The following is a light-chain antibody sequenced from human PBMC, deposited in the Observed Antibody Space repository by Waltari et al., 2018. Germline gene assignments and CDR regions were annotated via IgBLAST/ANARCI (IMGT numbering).Light chain of an antibody. Sequence: DIVMTQSPEFLAVSLGERATINCKSSQSVLYNSNDKNYLAWYQQKPGQHPKLLIYWASTRQSGVPYRFSGSGSGTDFTLTINSLQAEDVAVYYCQQYDSRRTFGRGTRVEIK. V-gene: IGKV4-1*01. J-gene: IGKJ1*01. CDR2: WAS. CDR3: QQYDSRRT. CDR1: QSVLYNSNDKNY.